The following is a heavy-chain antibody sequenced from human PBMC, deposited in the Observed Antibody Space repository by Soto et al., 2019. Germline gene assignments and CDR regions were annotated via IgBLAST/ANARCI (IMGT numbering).Heavy chain of an antibody. CDR3: AKGWSDYVDS. Sequence: EVQVLESGGGLVQPGGSLRLSCAASGFIFSTYAMNWVRQAPGKGLEWVSAVSGSGGSTYYADSVKGRFTISRDNSKNTLYRQMNSLRAEDTAVYHCAKGWSDYVDSWGQGTLVTVSS. V-gene: IGHV3-23*01. CDR2: VSGSGGST. J-gene: IGHJ4*02. CDR1: GFIFSTYA. D-gene: IGHD2-15*01.